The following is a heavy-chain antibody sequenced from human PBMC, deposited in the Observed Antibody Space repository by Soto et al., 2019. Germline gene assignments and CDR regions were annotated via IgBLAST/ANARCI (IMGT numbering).Heavy chain of an antibody. CDR1: GFTFSSYA. CDR2: ISYDGSNK. V-gene: IGHV3-30-3*01. D-gene: IGHD6-19*01. J-gene: IGHJ4*02. CDR3: ATPRADSSGWSYFDY. Sequence: PGGSLRLSCAASGFTFSSYAMHWVRQAPGKGLEWVAVISYDGSNKYYADSVKGRFTISRDNSKNTLYLQMNSLRAEDTAVYYCATPRADSSGWSYFDYWGQGTLVTVSS.